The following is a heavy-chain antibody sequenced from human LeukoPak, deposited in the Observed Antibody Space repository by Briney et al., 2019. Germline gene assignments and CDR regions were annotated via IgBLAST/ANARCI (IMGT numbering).Heavy chain of an antibody. D-gene: IGHD4-17*01. Sequence: GGSLRLSCAVSGFNFSSYAMTWVRHAPGRGLEWVSSISGSGGGTDYADSVRGRFTISRDNSKKTLYLQMNSLRAEDTAIYYCSRDPNGDYVGAFDFQRWGQGTLVTVSS. CDR1: GFNFSSYA. CDR2: ISGSGGGT. CDR3: SRDPNGDYVGAFDFQR. V-gene: IGHV3-23*01. J-gene: IGHJ1*01.